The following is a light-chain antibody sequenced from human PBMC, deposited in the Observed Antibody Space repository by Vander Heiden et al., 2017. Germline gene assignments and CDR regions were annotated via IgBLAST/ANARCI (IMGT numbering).Light chain of an antibody. CDR2: KDS. CDR3: QSADSSGTYVV. J-gene: IGLJ3*02. V-gene: IGLV3-25*03. Sequence: SYELTPPPSVSVSPGQTARITCSGDALPKQYAYWYQQKPGQAPVLVRYKDSERPSGIPERFSGSSSGTTVKLTISGVQAEDEADYYGQSADSSGTYVVFGGGTKLTVL. CDR1: ALPKQY.